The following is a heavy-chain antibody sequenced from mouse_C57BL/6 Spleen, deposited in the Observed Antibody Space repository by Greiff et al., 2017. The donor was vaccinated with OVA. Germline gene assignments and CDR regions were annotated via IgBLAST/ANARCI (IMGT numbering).Heavy chain of an antibody. CDR1: GYTFTDYE. Sequence: VKLMESGAELVRPGASVTLSCKASGYTFTDYEMHWVKQTPVHGLEWIGAIDPETGGTAYNQKFKGKAILTADKSSSTAYMELRSLTSEDSAVYYCTRVYYGSIYAMDYWGQGTSVTVSS. CDR2: IDPETGGT. D-gene: IGHD1-1*01. V-gene: IGHV1-15*01. CDR3: TRVYYGSIYAMDY. J-gene: IGHJ4*01.